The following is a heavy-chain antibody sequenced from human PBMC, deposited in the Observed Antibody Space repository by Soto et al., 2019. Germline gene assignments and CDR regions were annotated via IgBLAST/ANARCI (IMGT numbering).Heavy chain of an antibody. CDR3: TRGPRASSGGTGAY. CDR1: GFSFSHYW. D-gene: IGHD2-15*01. V-gene: IGHV3-74*01. CDR2: ISPDGRTT. J-gene: IGHJ4*02. Sequence: EEHLVESGGGLVQPGGSLRLSCAASGFSFSHYWMHWVRQAPGKGLVWVSRISPDGRTTTYADFAKGRFTISRDNATNTLYLQMNSLRAADTAIYYCTRGPRASSGGTGAYWGQGTLVTVSS.